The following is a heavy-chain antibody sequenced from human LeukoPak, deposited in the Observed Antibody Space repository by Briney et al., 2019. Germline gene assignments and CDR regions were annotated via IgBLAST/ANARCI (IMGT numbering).Heavy chain of an antibody. CDR2: IQQDGSEK. CDR1: GFTFSSYW. D-gene: IGHD4-23*01. Sequence: GGSLRLSCAATGFTFSSYWMNWVRPAGGKGLEGVGNIQQDGSEKYYVDSVKGRLTISRDNARNSLYLQMNSLRAEDMAVYYCARGTVLTPGLDYWGQGTLVTVSS. CDR3: ARGTVLTPGLDY. V-gene: IGHV3-7*05. J-gene: IGHJ4*02.